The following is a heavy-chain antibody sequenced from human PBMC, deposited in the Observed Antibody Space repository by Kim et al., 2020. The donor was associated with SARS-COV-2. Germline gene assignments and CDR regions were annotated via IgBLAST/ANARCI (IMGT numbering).Heavy chain of an antibody. D-gene: IGHD2-15*01. CDR3: ARDVGGNGLDP. Sequence: SNNNPSLTSRVTITVDTSKNQYSLKLSSVAAEDTAAYYCARDVGGNGLDPWGQGTLVTVSS. J-gene: IGHJ5*02. CDR2: S. V-gene: IGHV4-59*01.